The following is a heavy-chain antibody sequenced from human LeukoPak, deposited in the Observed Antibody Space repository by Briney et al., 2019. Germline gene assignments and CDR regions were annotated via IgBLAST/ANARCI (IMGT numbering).Heavy chain of an antibody. D-gene: IGHD3-9*01. CDR2: ISYSGNT. J-gene: IGHJ3*02. V-gene: IGHV4-39*01. CDR1: DGSISSSRYY. Sequence: SETLSLTCTVSDGSISSSRYYWGWIRQPPGKGLEWVGSISYSGNTYYNPSLKSRVTISVDKSKDQFSLILTSVTAADTATYYCAIVLRYSGVDPGAFDIWGQGTVVTVSS. CDR3: AIVLRYSGVDPGAFDI.